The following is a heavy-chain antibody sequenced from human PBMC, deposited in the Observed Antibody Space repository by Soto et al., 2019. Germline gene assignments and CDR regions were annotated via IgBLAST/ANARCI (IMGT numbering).Heavy chain of an antibody. D-gene: IGHD3-9*01. J-gene: IGHJ4*02. CDR3: ARAYYDILTGYYEVPFDY. Sequence: SGPTLVNPTQTLTLTCTFSGFSLSTSGMCVSWIRQPPGKDLEWLALIDWDDDKYYSTSLKTRLTISKDTSKNQVVLTMTNMDPVDTATYYCARAYYDILTGYYEVPFDYWGQGTLVTVSS. V-gene: IGHV2-70*01. CDR1: GFSLSTSGMC. CDR2: IDWDDDK.